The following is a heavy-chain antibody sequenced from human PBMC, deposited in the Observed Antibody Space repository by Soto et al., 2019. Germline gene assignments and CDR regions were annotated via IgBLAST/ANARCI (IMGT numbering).Heavy chain of an antibody. V-gene: IGHV3-11*06. CDR3: ARDDFWSGYLPYYYYGMDV. Sequence: PGGSLRLSCAASGFTFSDYYMSWIRQAQGKGLEWVSYISSSSYTNYADSGKGRFTISRDNAKNSLYLQMNSLRAEDTAVYYCARDDFWSGYLPYYYYGMDVWGQGTTVTVSS. D-gene: IGHD3-3*01. CDR1: GFTFSDYY. CDR2: ISSSSYT. J-gene: IGHJ6*02.